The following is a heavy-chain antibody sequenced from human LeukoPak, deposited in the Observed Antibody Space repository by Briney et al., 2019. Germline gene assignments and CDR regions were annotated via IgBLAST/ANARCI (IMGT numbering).Heavy chain of an antibody. CDR3: ARENSYELPYTFDY. CDR2: IKQDGREM. D-gene: IGHD2-2*01. Sequence: GGSLRLSCEGSGFTFSSHWMAWVRQAPGKGLEWVANIKQDGREMYSVDSVKGRFTISRDNAKNSLYLQMNSLRPEDTAVYYCARENSYELPYTFDYWGQGTLVTVPS. J-gene: IGHJ4*02. CDR1: GFTFSSHW. V-gene: IGHV3-7*01.